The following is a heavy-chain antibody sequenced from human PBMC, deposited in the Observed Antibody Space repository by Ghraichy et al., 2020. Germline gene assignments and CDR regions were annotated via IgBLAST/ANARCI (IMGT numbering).Heavy chain of an antibody. CDR1: GFTFSSYG. CDR2: IRYDGSNK. V-gene: IGHV3-30*02. Sequence: GESLNISCAASGFTFSSYGMHWVRQAPGKGLEWVAFIRYDGSNKYYADSVKGRFTISRDNSKNTLYLQMNSLRAEDTAVYYCAKDPSPRGYSYGPEYWGQGTLVTVSS. J-gene: IGHJ4*02. CDR3: AKDPSPRGYSYGPEY. D-gene: IGHD5-18*01.